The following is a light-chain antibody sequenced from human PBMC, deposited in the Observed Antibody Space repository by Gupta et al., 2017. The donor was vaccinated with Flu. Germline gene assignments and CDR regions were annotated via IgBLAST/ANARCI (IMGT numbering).Light chain of an antibody. CDR3: QQYGSSRFT. J-gene: IGKJ3*01. CDR2: GAS. V-gene: IGKV3-20*01. CDR1: QSVSSSY. Sequence: LSPGERATLSCRASQSVSSSYLAWYQQKPGQAPRLLIYGASSRATGIPDRFSGSGSGTDFTLTISRLEPEDFAVYYCQQYGSSRFTFGPGTKVEIK.